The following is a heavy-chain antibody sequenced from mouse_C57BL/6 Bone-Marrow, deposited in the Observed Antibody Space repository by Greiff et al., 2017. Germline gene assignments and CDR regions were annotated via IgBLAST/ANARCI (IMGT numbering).Heavy chain of an antibody. CDR2: IYPGDGDS. CDR3: ARGMDY. V-gene: IGHV1-82*01. J-gene: IGHJ4*01. CDR1: GYAFSSSW. Sequence: QVQLQQSGPELVKPGASVRLSCKASGYAFSSSWMNWVKQRPGKGLEWIGRIYPGDGDSNYNGKFTGKATLTAAKSSSTAYMQLNSLTSEDSAVYFCARGMDYWGQGTSVTVSS.